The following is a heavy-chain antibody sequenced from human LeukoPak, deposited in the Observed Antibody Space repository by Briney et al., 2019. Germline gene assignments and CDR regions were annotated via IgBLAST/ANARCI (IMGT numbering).Heavy chain of an antibody. D-gene: IGHD3-10*01. Sequence: ASVKVSCKASGYTFTSYYMHWVRQAPGQGLEWMGIINPSGGSTSYAQKFQGRVTMTRDTSTSTVYMELSSLRSEDTAVYYCARALPAFYGSGSYSGRPYYYYYYGMDVWGQGTTVAVS. J-gene: IGHJ6*02. V-gene: IGHV1-46*01. CDR2: INPSGGST. CDR1: GYTFTSYY. CDR3: ARALPAFYGSGSYSGRPYYYYYYGMDV.